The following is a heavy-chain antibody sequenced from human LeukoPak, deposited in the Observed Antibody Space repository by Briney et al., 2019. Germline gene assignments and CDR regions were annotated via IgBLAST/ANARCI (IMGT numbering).Heavy chain of an antibody. V-gene: IGHV4-59*08. D-gene: IGHD2-2*01. CDR3: ATRSTPNYYYGMDV. CDR1: GGSLSSYY. J-gene: IGHJ6*02. CDR2: IYYSGST. Sequence: SETLSLTCTVSGGSLSSYYWSWIRQPPGKGLEWIGYIYYSGSTNYNPSLKSRVTISVDTSKNQFSLKLSSVTAADTAVYYCATRSTPNYYYGMDVWGQGTTVTVSS.